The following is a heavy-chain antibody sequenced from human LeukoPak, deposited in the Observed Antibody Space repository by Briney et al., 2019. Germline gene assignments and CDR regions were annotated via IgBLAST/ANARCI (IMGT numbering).Heavy chain of an antibody. J-gene: IGHJ4*02. D-gene: IGHD5-24*01. Sequence: SQTPSLTCAISGDSVSSNSAAWNWIRQSPSRGLGWLGRTYYRSKWYNNYAVSVKSRITINPDTSKNQFSLQLNSVSPEDTGIYYCGRGDVAFDYWGQGTLVTVSS. CDR3: GRGDVAFDY. CDR1: GDSVSSNSAA. CDR2: TYYRSKWYN. V-gene: IGHV6-1*01.